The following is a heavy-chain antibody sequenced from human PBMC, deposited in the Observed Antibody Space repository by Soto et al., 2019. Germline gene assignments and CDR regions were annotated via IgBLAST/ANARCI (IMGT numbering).Heavy chain of an antibody. CDR1: GYTFTSYA. CDR2: ISAYNGNT. D-gene: IGHD2-15*01. Sequence: VASVKVSCKASGYTFTSYAISWVRQAPGQGLAWMGWISAYNGNTNYAQKLQGRVTMTTDTSTSTAYLELRSLRSDDTAVYYCARHCSGGSCYSSDPWGPRPLVTVST. CDR3: ARHCSGGSCYSSDP. V-gene: IGHV1-18*04. J-gene: IGHJ5*02.